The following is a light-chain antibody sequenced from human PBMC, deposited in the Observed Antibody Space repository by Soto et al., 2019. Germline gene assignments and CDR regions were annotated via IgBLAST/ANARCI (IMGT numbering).Light chain of an antibody. J-gene: IGLJ2*01. V-gene: IGLV2-23*01. CDR1: SSDVGSYNL. CDR3: CSYAGSSAVI. Sequence: QSALTQPASVSGSPGQSITISCVGTSSDVGSYNLVSWYQQHPGKAPKLMIYEGTKRPSGLSSRFSGSRSGNTASLTISGLQAEDEADYYCCSYAGSSAVIFGGGTKLTVL. CDR2: EGT.